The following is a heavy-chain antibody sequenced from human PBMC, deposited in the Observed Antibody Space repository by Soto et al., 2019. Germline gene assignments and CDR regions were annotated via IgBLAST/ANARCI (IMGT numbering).Heavy chain of an antibody. J-gene: IGHJ4*02. Sequence: GGSLRLSCAASGFNVSSNYMSWVRQAPGKGLEWLSVIYSGGSTYYAESVKGRFTISRDNSKNTLNLQMNALRVEDTAVYHCAKDTYFRDSSGYYVFDYWGQGTLVTVSS. CDR3: AKDTYFRDSSGYYVFDY. V-gene: IGHV3-53*01. CDR2: IYSGGST. D-gene: IGHD3-22*01. CDR1: GFNVSSNY.